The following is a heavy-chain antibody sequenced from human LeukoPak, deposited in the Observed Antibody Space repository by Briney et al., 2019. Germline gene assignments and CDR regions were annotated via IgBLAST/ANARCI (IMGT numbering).Heavy chain of an antibody. D-gene: IGHD3-3*01. V-gene: IGHV1-2*02. CDR2: INPNSGGT. J-gene: IGHJ6*02. CDR3: ARDPTITIFGVVIQDYYYGMDV. CDR1: GYTSTGYY. Sequence: ASVKVSCKASGYTSTGYYMHWVRQAPGQGLEWMGWINPNSGGTNYAQKLQGRVTMTRDTSISTAYMELSRLRSDDTAVYYCARDPTITIFGVVIQDYYYGMDVWGQGTTVTVSS.